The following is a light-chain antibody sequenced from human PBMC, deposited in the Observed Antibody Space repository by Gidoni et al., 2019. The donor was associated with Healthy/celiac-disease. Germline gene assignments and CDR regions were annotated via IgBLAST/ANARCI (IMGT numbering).Light chain of an antibody. CDR1: QDISHY. CDR3: QQYDNLPLT. J-gene: IGKJ4*01. CDR2: DAS. Sequence: IQMTQSPSSLSAYVGDRVTITCQASQDISHYLNWYQQQPGKAPKLLIYDASNLETGVPSSFSGSGSGTDFTFTISSLQPEDIATYYCQQYDNLPLTFGGGTKVEIK. V-gene: IGKV1-33*01.